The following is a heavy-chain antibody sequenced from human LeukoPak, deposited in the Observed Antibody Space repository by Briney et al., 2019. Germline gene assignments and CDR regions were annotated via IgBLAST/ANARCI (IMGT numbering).Heavy chain of an antibody. CDR1: GGSISSYY. CDR2: IYTSGST. V-gene: IGHV4-4*07. CDR3: ARDSLRVGPAAIKYYGMDV. D-gene: IGHD2-2*01. Sequence: SETLSLTCTVSGGSISSYYWSWIRQPAGKGLEWIGRIYTSGSTNYNPSLKSRVTMSVDTSKNQFSLKLSSVTAADTAVYYCARDSLRVGPAAIKYYGMDVWGQGTTVTVSS. J-gene: IGHJ6*02.